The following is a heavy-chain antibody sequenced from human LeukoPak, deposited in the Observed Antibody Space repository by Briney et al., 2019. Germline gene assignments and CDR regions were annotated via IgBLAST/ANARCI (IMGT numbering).Heavy chain of an antibody. J-gene: IGHJ5*02. CDR3: ARDREPLGKGLFDP. V-gene: IGHV4-59*01. Sequence: SETLSLTCTVSGGSISSYYWSWIRQPPGKGLEWIGYIYYSGSTNYNPSLKSRVTISVDTSKNQFSLKLSSVTAAGTAVYYCARDREPLGKGLFDPWAREPWSPSPQ. CDR1: GGSISSYY. CDR2: IYYSGST. D-gene: IGHD1-26*01.